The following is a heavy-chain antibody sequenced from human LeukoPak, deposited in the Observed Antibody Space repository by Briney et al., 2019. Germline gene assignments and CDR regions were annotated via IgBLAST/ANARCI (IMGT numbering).Heavy chain of an antibody. Sequence: GESLKISCQGSGYSFTNYWIGWARQMPGKGLEWMGIIFPGDSDTRYSPSFEDQVTISADKSISTAYVQWSSLKASDTAMYFCARTSRYNTRKGFDYWGQGSLVTVSS. CDR3: ARTSRYNTRKGFDY. CDR1: GYSFTNYW. J-gene: IGHJ4*02. D-gene: IGHD1-20*01. CDR2: IFPGDSDT. V-gene: IGHV5-51*01.